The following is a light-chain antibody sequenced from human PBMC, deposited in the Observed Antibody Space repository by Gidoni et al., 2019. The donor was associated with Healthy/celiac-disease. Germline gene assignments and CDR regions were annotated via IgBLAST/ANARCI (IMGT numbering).Light chain of an antibody. CDR3: QQRSDWPQYT. CDR1: QSVSSY. Sequence: EIVLTQSPATLSLSPGERATLSCRASQSVSSYLAWYQQKPGQAPRLLIYDASNRATGIPARFSGGGSGTDFTLTISSRGPEDFAVYYCQQRSDWPQYTFGQGTKLEIK. CDR2: DAS. J-gene: IGKJ2*01. V-gene: IGKV3-11*01.